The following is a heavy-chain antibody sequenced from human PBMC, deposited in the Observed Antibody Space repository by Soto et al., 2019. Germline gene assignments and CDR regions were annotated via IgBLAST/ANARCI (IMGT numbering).Heavy chain of an antibody. V-gene: IGHV4-59*12. Sequence: PSETLSLTCTVSGGSISNYYWSWIRQPPGEGLEWIGCICNSGSTNYNPSLKSRVTISVDTQKNQFSLQLSSVTVADTAFYYCARDDFWSQPDGYYYGMDVWGQGTTVTVSS. CDR2: ICNSGST. J-gene: IGHJ6*02. CDR3: ARDDFWSQPDGYYYGMDV. D-gene: IGHD3-3*01. CDR1: GGSISNYY.